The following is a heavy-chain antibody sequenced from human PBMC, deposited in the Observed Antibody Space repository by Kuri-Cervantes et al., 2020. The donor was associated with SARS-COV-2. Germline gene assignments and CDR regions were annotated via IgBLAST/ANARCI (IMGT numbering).Heavy chain of an antibody. Sequence: SVKVSCKASGGTFSSYAISWVRQAPGQGLEWMGGIIPIFGTANYAQKFQGRVTITADESTSTAYMELSSLRSEDTAVYYCAKDLGYDFGYGMDVWGQGTTVTVSS. J-gene: IGHJ6*02. CDR1: GGTFSSYA. V-gene: IGHV1-69*13. D-gene: IGHD5-12*01. CDR3: AKDLGYDFGYGMDV. CDR2: IIPIFGTA.